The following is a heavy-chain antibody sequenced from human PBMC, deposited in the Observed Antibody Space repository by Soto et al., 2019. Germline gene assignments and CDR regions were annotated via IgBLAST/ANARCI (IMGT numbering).Heavy chain of an antibody. CDR3: ARDVWTGGYSYGPPDY. CDR2: ISSSSSYI. D-gene: IGHD5-18*01. V-gene: IGHV3-21*01. CDR1: GFTLSSYS. Sequence: GGSLRLSCAASGFTLSSYSMNWVRQAPGKGLEWVSSISSSSSYIYYADSVKGRFTISRDNAKNSLYLQMNSLRAEDTAVYYCARDVWTGGYSYGPPDYWGQGTLVTVSS. J-gene: IGHJ4*02.